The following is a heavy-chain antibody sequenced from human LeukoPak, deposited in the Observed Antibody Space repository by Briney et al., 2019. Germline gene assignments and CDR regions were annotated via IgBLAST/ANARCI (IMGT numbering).Heavy chain of an antibody. J-gene: IGHJ4*02. Sequence: GGSLRLSCAASGFTFSGYSMNWVRQAPGKGLEWVSYISSSSTIYYADSVKGRFTISRDNAKNSLYLQMNSLRAEDTAVYYCARDGITMVRGKDYWGQGTLVTVSS. CDR1: GFTFSGYS. CDR3: ARDGITMVRGKDY. V-gene: IGHV3-48*01. D-gene: IGHD3-10*01. CDR2: ISSSSTI.